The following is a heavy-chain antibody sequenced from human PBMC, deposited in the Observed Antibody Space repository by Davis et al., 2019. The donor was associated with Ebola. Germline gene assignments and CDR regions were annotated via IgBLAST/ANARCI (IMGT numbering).Heavy chain of an antibody. V-gene: IGHV3-21*01. D-gene: IGHD5-24*01. J-gene: IGHJ6*04. CDR1: GFTFTSHA. CDR2: ISSSSSYI. Sequence: GESLKISCSASGFTFTSHAIYWVRQAPGKGLEWVSSISSSSSYIYYADSVKGRFTISRDNAKNSLYLQMNSLRDEDTAVYYCARAATRLYYYGMDVWGKGTTVTVSS. CDR3: ARAATRLYYYGMDV.